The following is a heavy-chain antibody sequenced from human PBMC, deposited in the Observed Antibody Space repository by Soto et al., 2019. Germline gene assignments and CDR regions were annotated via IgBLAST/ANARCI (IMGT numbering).Heavy chain of an antibody. D-gene: IGHD2-2*01. V-gene: IGHV4-39*01. CDR2: IYYSGTS. CDR1: GGSIRDDTYY. J-gene: IGHJ5*02. CDR3: ARLHCDSPNCVPLDP. Sequence: QLQLQESGPGLVEPSETLSLTCTVSGGSIRDDTYYWGWIRQPPGKGLEWIGSIYYSGTSTYNPSLKSRVTMSVDTSKKQLSLRLSSVTAADTAVYYCARLHCDSPNCVPLDPWGQGTLVIVSS.